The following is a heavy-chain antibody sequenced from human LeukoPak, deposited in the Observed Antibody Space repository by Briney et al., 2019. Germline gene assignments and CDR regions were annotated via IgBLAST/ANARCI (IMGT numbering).Heavy chain of an antibody. CDR2: INPNSGGT. D-gene: IGHD7-27*01. J-gene: IGHJ4*02. V-gene: IGHV1-2*02. CDR1: GYTFIGNY. CDR3: AREPLTGDNDDY. Sequence: ASVKVSCKASGYTFIGNYIHWVRQAPGQGLEWMGWINPNSGGTNYAQKFQGRVTVTRDTSISTAYMELSRLRSDDTAVYYCAREPLTGDNDDYWGQGTLVTVSS.